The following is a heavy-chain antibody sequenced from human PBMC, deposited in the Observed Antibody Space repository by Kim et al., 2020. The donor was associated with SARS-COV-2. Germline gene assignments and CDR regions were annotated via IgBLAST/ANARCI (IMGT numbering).Heavy chain of an antibody. V-gene: IGHV3-30*18. CDR3: AKDSSGYYATNDY. J-gene: IGHJ4*02. CDR1: GFTFSSYG. D-gene: IGHD3-22*01. CDR2: ISYDGSNK. Sequence: GGSLRLSCAASGFTFSSYGMHWVRQAPGKGLEWVAVISYDGSNKYYADSVKGRFTISRDNSKNTLYLQMNSLRAEDTAVYYCAKDSSGYYATNDYWGQGTLVTVSP.